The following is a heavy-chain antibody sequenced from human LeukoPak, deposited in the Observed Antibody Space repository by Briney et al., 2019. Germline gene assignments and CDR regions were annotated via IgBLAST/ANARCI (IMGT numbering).Heavy chain of an antibody. V-gene: IGHV4-39*07. CDR1: GGSISSSSYY. J-gene: IGHJ3*02. CDR2: IYYSGST. CDR3: ARVGVPATAIDAFDI. D-gene: IGHD2-2*01. Sequence: SETLSLTCTVSGGSISSSSYYWGWIRQPPGKGLEWIGSIYYSGSTYYNPSLKSRVTISVDTSKNQFSLKLSSVTAADTAVYYCARVGVPATAIDAFDIWGQGTMVTVSS.